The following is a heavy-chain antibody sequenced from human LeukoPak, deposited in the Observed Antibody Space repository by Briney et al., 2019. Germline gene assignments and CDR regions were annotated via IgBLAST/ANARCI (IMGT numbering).Heavy chain of an antibody. CDR3: ARGDYYDSSGYYYTSYYYYYYMDV. Sequence: GGSLRLSCAASGFTFSSYAMHWVRQAPGKGLEYVSAISSNGGSTYYANSVKGRFTISRDNSKNTLYLQMGSLRAEDMAVYYCARGDYYDSSGYYYTSYYYYYYMDVWGKGTTVTVSS. J-gene: IGHJ6*03. CDR2: ISSNGGST. V-gene: IGHV3-64*01. CDR1: GFTFSSYA. D-gene: IGHD3-22*01.